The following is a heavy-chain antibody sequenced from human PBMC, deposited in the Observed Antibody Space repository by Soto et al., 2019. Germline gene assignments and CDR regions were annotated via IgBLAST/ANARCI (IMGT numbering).Heavy chain of an antibody. V-gene: IGHV1-69*05. CDR3: ARDNDRPQLGGNYYYILDV. CDR2: IMPVFRTP. CDR1: GGTFRTAA. D-gene: IGHD2-8*01. Sequence: QVQLEQSGAEVKKPGSSVKVSCKASGGTFRTAAISWVRQTPGQGLEWMGGIMPVFRTPDYAQKFQGRVTTTPDXPXXXAXLELSGLRSDDTAVYYCARDNDRPQLGGNYYYILDVWGQGTTITVSS. J-gene: IGHJ6*02.